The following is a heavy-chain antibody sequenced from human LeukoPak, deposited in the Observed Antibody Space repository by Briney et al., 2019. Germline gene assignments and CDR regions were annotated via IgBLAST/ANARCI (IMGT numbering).Heavy chain of an antibody. CDR1: GFSFGTYA. J-gene: IGHJ4*02. Sequence: PGKSLRLSCAASGFSFGTYAMHWVRQAPGKGLEWVAFIHFDGSTKYSGDSVQGRFTISRDNSRNILYLQMNNLRPEDTAFYYCAKDQCTRTSCDGYPGYWGQGTLVTVSS. D-gene: IGHD2-2*01. V-gene: IGHV3-30*02. CDR3: AKDQCTRTSCDGYPGY. CDR2: IHFDGSTK.